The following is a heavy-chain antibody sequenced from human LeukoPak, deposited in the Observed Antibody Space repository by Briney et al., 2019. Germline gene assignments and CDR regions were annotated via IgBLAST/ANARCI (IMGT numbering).Heavy chain of an antibody. D-gene: IGHD3-3*01. CDR3: VVGHTQSKDYDFWSSYFDY. J-gene: IGHJ4*02. V-gene: IGHV3-33*03. CDR2: IWYDGSNK. CDR1: GFTFSSYG. Sequence: PGGSLRLSCAASGFTFSSYGMHWVRQAPGKGLEWVAVIWYDGSNKYYADSVKGRFTISRDNAKNSLYLQMNSLRAEDTAVYYCVVGHTQSKDYDFWSSYFDYWGQGTLVTVSS.